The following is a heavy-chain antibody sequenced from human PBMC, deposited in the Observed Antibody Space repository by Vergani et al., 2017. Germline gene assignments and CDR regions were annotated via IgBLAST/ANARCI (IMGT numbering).Heavy chain of an antibody. CDR1: RFPFPXXX. J-gene: IGHJ4*02. D-gene: IGHD6-19*01. V-gene: IGHV3-23*01. CDR3: AKHGVIAVAGTNGY. Sequence: EVQLLESGGGLVQPGGSLTLSCPPSRFPFPXXXISSLPHAPGQGLVFVSAISGSGGSTYYADSVKGRFTISRDNSKNTLYLQMNSLRAEDTAVYYCAKHGVIAVAGTNGYWGQGTLVTVSS. CDR2: ISGSGGST.